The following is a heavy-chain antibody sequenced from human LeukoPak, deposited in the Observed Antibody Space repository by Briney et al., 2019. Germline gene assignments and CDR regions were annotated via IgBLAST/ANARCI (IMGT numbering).Heavy chain of an antibody. CDR3: ARDGDNSSGDPQMCY. Sequence: SETLSLTCTVSGGSISSYYWSWIRQPPGKGLEWIGYIYYSGSTNYNPSLKSRVTISVDTSKNQFSLKLSSVTAADTAVYYCARDGDNSSGDPQMCYWGQGTLVTVSS. D-gene: IGHD6-25*01. J-gene: IGHJ4*02. CDR1: GGSISSYY. CDR2: IYYSGST. V-gene: IGHV4-59*01.